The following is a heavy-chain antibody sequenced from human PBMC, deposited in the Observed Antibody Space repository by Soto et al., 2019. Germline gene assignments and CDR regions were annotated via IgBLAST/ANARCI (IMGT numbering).Heavy chain of an antibody. CDR3: ARDMANRGRSRWYYYGMDV. D-gene: IGHD1-26*01. CDR2: INPNSGGT. Sequence: ASVKVSCKASGYTFTGYYMHWVRQAPGQGLEWMGWINPNSGGTNYAQKFQGRVTMTRDTSISTAYMELSRLRSDDTAVYYCARDMANRGRSRWYYYGMDVWGQGNTVTVSS. J-gene: IGHJ6*02. V-gene: IGHV1-2*02. CDR1: GYTFTGYY.